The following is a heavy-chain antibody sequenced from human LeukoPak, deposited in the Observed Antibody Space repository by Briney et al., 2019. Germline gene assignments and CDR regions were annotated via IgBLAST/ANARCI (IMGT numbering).Heavy chain of an antibody. CDR2: ISGYNGDT. Sequence: ASVKVSCKASGGTFSSYAISWVRQAPGQGLEWMGWISGYNGDTRYAQRLQGTVTMTTDTSTSTAYMELTSLRSDDTAVYYCARGMVWWHQGSYFDYWGQGTLVTVSS. J-gene: IGHJ4*02. CDR3: ARGMVWWHQGSYFDY. CDR1: GGTFSSYA. D-gene: IGHD2-21*01. V-gene: IGHV1-18*01.